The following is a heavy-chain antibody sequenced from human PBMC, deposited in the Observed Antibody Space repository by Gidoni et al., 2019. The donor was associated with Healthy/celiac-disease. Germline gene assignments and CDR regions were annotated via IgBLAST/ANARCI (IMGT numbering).Heavy chain of an antibody. CDR1: GGSFSGYY. D-gene: IGHD6-13*01. Sequence: QVQLQQWGAGLLKPSETLSLTCAVYGGSFSGYYWSWIRQPPGKGLEWIGEINHSGSTNYNPSLKRRVTISVDTSKNQFSLKLSSVTAADTAVYYCARGRGYSSSFFDYWGQGTLVTVSS. CDR3: ARGRGYSSSFFDY. V-gene: IGHV4-34*01. J-gene: IGHJ4*02. CDR2: INHSGST.